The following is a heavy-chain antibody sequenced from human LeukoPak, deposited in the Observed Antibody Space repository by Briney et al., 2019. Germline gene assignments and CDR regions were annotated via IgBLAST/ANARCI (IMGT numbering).Heavy chain of an antibody. CDR3: ARERYSGYEDN. V-gene: IGHV4-59*01. D-gene: IGHD5-12*01. CDR1: GGSISSYY. CDR2: IYYSGST. J-gene: IGHJ4*02. Sequence: PSETLSLTCIVSGGSISSYYWSWLRQPPGKGLEWIGYIYYSGSTNYNPSLKSRVTISVDTSKNQFSLKLSSVTAADTAAYYCARERYSGYEDNWGQGTLVTVSS.